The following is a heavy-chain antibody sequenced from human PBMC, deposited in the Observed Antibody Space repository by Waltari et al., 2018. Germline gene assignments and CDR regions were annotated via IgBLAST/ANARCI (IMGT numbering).Heavy chain of an antibody. CDR3: ARDNNGYDRYFDY. J-gene: IGHJ4*02. CDR2: ISSSGSTI. D-gene: IGHD5-12*01. Sequence: EVQLVESGGGLVQPGGSLRLSCAASGFTFSSYEMNWVRQAPGKGLEWVSYISSSGSTIYYADSVKGRFTISRDNAKNSLYLQMHSLRADDTAVYYCARDNNGYDRYFDYGGQGTLVTVSS. V-gene: IGHV3-48*03. CDR1: GFTFSSYE.